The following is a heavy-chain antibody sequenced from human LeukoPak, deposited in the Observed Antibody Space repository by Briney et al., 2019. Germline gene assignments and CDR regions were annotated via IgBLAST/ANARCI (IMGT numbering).Heavy chain of an antibody. V-gene: IGHV1-18*01. Sequence: ASVKVSCTASGYTFTSYGISWVRQAPGQGLEWMGWISAYNGNTNYAQKLKGRVTMTTDTSTSTAYMEMRSLRSDDTAVYYCARDPLNYYDSSGSNNWFDPWGQGTLVTVSS. CDR1: GYTFTSYG. J-gene: IGHJ5*02. CDR3: ARDPLNYYDSSGSNNWFDP. D-gene: IGHD3-22*01. CDR2: ISAYNGNT.